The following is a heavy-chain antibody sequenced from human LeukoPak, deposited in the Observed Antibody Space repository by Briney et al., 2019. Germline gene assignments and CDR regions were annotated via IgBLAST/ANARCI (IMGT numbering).Heavy chain of an antibody. Sequence: SEXXSLTCTVSGGSISSSSYYWGWIRQPPGKGLEWIGSIYYSGSTYYNPSLKSRVTISVDTSKNQFSLKLSSVTAADTAVYYCARQGSGYYLIDYWGQGTLVTVSS. CDR2: IYYSGST. CDR3: ARQGSGYYLIDY. D-gene: IGHD3-22*01. V-gene: IGHV4-39*01. J-gene: IGHJ4*02. CDR1: GGSISSSSYY.